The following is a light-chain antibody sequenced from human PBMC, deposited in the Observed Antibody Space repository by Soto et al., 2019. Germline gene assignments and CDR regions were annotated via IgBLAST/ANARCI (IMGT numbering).Light chain of an antibody. J-gene: IGKJ2*01. CDR1: ESVSSS. CDR3: QQYNNGPMYT. Sequence: EIVMTQSPATLSVSPGERATLSCRASESVSSSLAWYQQKPGQAPRLLIYGASTRATGIPARFSGSGSGTEFTLTISSLQSEDFEVYYCQQYNNGPMYTFGQGTKLEIK. V-gene: IGKV3-15*01. CDR2: GAS.